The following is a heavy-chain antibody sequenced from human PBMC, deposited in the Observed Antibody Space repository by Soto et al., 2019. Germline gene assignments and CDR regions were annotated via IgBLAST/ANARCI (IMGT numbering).Heavy chain of an antibody. CDR3: ARDPCSSTSCYGYGMDV. V-gene: IGHV1-2*02. CDR2: INPNSGGT. J-gene: IGHJ6*02. Sequence: ASVKVSCKASGYTFTGYYMHWVRQAPGQGLEWMGWINPNSGGTNYAQKFQGRVTMTRDTSISTAYMELSRLRSDDTAVYYCARDPCSSTSCYGYGMDVWGQGTTVTVSS. CDR1: GYTFTGYY. D-gene: IGHD2-2*01.